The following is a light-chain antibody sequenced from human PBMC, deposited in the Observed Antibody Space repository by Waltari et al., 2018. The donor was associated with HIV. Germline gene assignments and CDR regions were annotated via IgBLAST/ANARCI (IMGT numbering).Light chain of an antibody. J-gene: IGLJ3*02. V-gene: IGLV1-51*01. CDR1: SCNIGNNY. CDR3: VTWDFSLSAVV. CDR2: DSN. Sequence: QHVLTQPPSVSADPGQKVFISCSGSSCNIGNNYVSWYQQLPGTAPKLLMYDSNKRPSGIPDRFSGSNSGTSSTLAITGLQTGDEADYYCVTWDFSLSAVVFGGGTKLTVL.